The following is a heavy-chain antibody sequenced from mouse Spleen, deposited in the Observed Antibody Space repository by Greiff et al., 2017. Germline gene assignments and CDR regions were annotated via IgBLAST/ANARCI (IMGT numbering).Heavy chain of an antibody. V-gene: IGHV5-15*02. D-gene: IGHD2-14*01. CDR1: GFTFSDYG. CDR3: ARDNYRYDYWYFDV. J-gene: IGHJ1*01. Sequence: EVHLVESGGGLVQPGGSRKLSCAASGFTFSDYGMAWVRQAPGKGPEWVAFISNLAYSIYYADTVTGRFTISRENAKNTLYLEMSSLRSEDTAMYYCARDNYRYDYWYFDVWGAGTTVTVSS. CDR2: ISNLAYSI.